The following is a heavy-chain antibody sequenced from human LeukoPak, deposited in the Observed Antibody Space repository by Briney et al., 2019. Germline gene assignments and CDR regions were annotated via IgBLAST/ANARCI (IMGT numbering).Heavy chain of an antibody. J-gene: IGHJ4*02. CDR3: ARSGRGPADY. D-gene: IGHD2-2*01. CDR1: GGSISSYY. CDR2: ICYSGST. Sequence: PSETLSLTCAVSGGSISSYYWSWIRQPPGKGLEWIGYICYSGSTNYNPSLKSRVTISVDTSKNQFSLKLSSVTAADTAVYYCARSGRGPADYWGQGTLVTVSS. V-gene: IGHV4-59*01.